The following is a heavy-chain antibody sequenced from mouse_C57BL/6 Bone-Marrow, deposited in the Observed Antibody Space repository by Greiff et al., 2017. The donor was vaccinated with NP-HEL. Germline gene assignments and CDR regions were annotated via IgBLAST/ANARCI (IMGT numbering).Heavy chain of an antibody. CDR3: ARSLITTVVATDY. CDR1: GFTFTDYY. V-gene: IGHV7-3*01. D-gene: IGHD1-1*01. Sequence: EVMLVESGGGLVQPGGSLSLSCAASGFTFTDYYMSWVRQPPGKALEWLGFIRNKANGYTTEYSASVKGRFTISRDNSQSILYLQMNALRAEDSATYYCARSLITTVVATDYWGQGTTLTVSS. CDR2: IRNKANGYTT. J-gene: IGHJ2*01.